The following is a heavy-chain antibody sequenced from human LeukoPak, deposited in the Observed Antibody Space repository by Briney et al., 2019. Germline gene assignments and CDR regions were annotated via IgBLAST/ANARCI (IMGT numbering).Heavy chain of an antibody. V-gene: IGHV4-30-2*01. J-gene: IGHJ4*02. CDR3: ARRNGDYDY. CDR2: IYHSGST. Sequence: RASETLSLTCAVSGGSISSGGYSWSWIRQPPGKGLEWIGYIYHSGSTYYNPSPKSRVTISVDRSKNQFSLKLSSVTAADTAVYYCARRNGDYDYWGQGTLVTVSS. CDR1: GGSISSGGYS. D-gene: IGHD4-17*01.